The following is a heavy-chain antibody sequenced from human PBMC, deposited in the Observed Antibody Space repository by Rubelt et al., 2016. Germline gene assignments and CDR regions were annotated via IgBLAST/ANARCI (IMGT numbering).Heavy chain of an antibody. J-gene: IGHJ4*02. CDR3: ALLVVPATIFDY. CDR1: GFSLSTSGVG. D-gene: IGHD2-2*01. Sequence: QITLKESGPTLVKPTQTLTLTCTFSGFSLSTSGVGVGWIRQPPGTALERLALIYWDDDKRYSPSLKSRLTITKETSKSQVVLTRYRRSPVDTATYYCALLVVPATIFDYWGQGTLVTVSS. V-gene: IGHV2-5*02. CDR2: IYWDDDK.